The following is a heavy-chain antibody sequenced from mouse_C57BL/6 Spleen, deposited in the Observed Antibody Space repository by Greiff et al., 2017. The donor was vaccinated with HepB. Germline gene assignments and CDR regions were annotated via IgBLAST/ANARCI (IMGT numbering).Heavy chain of an antibody. CDR3: ARSGYDGGRGFDY. V-gene: IGHV1-64*01. D-gene: IGHD2-2*01. CDR2: IHPNSGST. J-gene: IGHJ2*01. Sequence: QVHVKQPGAELVKPGASVKLSCKASGYTFTSYWMHWVKQRPGQGLEWIGMIHPNSGSTNYNEKFKSKATLTVDKSSSTAYMQLSSLTSEDSAVYYCARSGYDGGRGFDYWGQGTTLTVSS. CDR1: GYTFTSYW.